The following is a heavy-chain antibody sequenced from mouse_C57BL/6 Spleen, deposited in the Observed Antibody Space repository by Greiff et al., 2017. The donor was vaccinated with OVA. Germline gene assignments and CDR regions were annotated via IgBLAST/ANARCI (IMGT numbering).Heavy chain of an antibody. CDR3: ARRHYDAMDY. CDR2: ISYDGSN. Sequence: EVKVEESGPGLVKPSQSLSLTCSVTGYSITSGYYWNWIRQFPGNKLEWMGYISYDGSNNYNPSLKNRISITRDTSKNQFFLKLNSVTTEDTATYYCARRHYDAMDYWGQGTSVTVSS. V-gene: IGHV3-6*01. J-gene: IGHJ4*01. CDR1: GYSITSGYY. D-gene: IGHD3-1*01.